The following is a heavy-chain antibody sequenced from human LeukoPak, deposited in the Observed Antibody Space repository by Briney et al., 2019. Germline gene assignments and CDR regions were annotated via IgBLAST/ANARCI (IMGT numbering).Heavy chain of an antibody. CDR1: GGSISSYY. V-gene: IGHV4-59*12. CDR3: ARKRTLARDGYNY. D-gene: IGHD5-24*01. J-gene: IGHJ4*02. CDR2: IYYSGST. Sequence: TPSETLSLTCTVSGGSISSYYWSWIRQPPGKGLEWIGYIYYSGSTNYNPSLKSRVTISVHTSKNQFSLKLSSVTAADTAVYYCARKRTLARDGYNYWGQGTLVTVSS.